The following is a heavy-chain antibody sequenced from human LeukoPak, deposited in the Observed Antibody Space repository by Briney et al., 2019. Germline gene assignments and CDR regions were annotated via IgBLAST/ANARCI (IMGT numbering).Heavy chain of an antibody. Sequence: PSETLSLTCAVYGGSFSGYYWSWIRQPPGKGLEWIGEINHSGSTNYNPSLKSRVTISADTSKNQFSLKLSSVTAADTAVYYCALCDPDYYYMDVWGKGTTVTVSS. CDR2: INHSGST. CDR3: ALCDPDYYYMDV. D-gene: IGHD2-2*01. CDR1: GGSFSGYY. V-gene: IGHV4-34*01. J-gene: IGHJ6*03.